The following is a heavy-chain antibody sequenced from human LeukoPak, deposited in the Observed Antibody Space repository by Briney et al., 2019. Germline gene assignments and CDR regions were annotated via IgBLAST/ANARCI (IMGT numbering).Heavy chain of an antibody. J-gene: IGHJ4*02. CDR1: GYSFTGFW. CDR2: IYPGDSDT. V-gene: IGHV5-51*01. CDR3: ARPSYYGEEYYFDY. D-gene: IGHD1-26*01. Sequence: GESLKISCQGSGYSFTGFWIAWVRQMPGKGLEWMGIIYPGDSDTRYSPSFQGQVTISADKSITTAYLQWSSLKASDTAMYYCARPSYYGEEYYFDYWGQGTLVTVSS.